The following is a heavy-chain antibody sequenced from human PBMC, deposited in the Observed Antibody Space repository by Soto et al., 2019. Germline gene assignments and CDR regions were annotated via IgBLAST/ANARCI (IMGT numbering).Heavy chain of an antibody. V-gene: IGHV1-18*04. CDR1: GYTFSNYG. CDR2: ISDYNGNT. CDR3: ARDQFLTGSDYYGRDV. Sequence: ASVKVSCKTSGYTFSNYGISWVRQAPGQGLEWMGWISDYNGNTIYAQKFQGRVSMTTDTSATTAYMELRSLRSDDTAVYYCARDQFLTGSDYYGRDVWGQGTTVTVSS. D-gene: IGHD3-10*01. J-gene: IGHJ6*02.